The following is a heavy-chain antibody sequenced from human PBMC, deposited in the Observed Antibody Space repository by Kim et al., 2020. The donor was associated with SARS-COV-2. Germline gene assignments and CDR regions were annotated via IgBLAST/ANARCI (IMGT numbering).Heavy chain of an antibody. V-gene: IGHV4-61*02. J-gene: IGHJ2*01. CDR3: ARESRRYGSGPRYGYFDL. Sequence: SETLSLTCTVSGGSISSGSYYWSWIRQPAGKGLEWIGRIYTSGSTNYNPSLKSRVTISVDTSKNQFSLKLSSVTAADTAVYYCARESRRYGSGPRYGYFDLWGRGTLVTVSS. D-gene: IGHD3-10*01. CDR2: IYTSGST. CDR1: GGSISSGSYY.